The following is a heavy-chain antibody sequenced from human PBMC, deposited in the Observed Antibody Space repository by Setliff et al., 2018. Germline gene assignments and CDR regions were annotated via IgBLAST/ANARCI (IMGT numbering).Heavy chain of an antibody. CDR2: VYRGGSTT. J-gene: IGHJ4*02. D-gene: IGHD2-15*01. CDR1: GFTFSTYR. CDR3: ARTCSGSGCYAGLES. Sequence: PGGSLRLSCAASGFTFSTYRMHWVRQAPGKGLEWVSVVYRGGSTTFYADSVKGRFTISRDDSKNTLYLQMNSLRPEDTAVYYCARTCSGSGCYAGLESWGQGTPVTVSS. V-gene: IGHV3-NL1*01.